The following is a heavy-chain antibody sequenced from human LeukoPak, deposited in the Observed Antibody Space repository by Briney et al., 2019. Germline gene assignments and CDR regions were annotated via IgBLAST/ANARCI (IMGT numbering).Heavy chain of an antibody. Sequence: GGSLRLSCAASGFTFSSYWMSWVRQAPGKGLEWVGRIKSKTDGGTTDYAAPVKGRFTISRDDSKNTLYLQMNSLKTEDTAVYYCTTDPGRELLDYWGQGTLVTVSS. CDR3: TTDPGRELLDY. CDR2: IKSKTDGGTT. V-gene: IGHV3-15*01. CDR1: GFTFSSYW. D-gene: IGHD1-26*01. J-gene: IGHJ4*02.